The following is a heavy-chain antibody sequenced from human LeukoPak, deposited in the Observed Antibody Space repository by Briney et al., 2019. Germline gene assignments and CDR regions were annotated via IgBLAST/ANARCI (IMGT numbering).Heavy chain of an antibody. V-gene: IGHV4-39*01. CDR1: GGSIDTSIYY. CDR3: NFDD. CDR2: IHYTGST. Sequence: SETLSLTCSVSGGSIDTSIYYWGWIRQPPGKGLEWIGSIHYTGSTYCNPSLRSRITISVDTSKNQFSLKVTSVTAADTAVYYTNFDDWGQGTLVTVSS. D-gene: IGHD2-2*01. J-gene: IGHJ4*02.